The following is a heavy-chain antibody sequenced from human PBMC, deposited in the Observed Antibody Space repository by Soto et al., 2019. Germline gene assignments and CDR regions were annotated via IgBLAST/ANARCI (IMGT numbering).Heavy chain of an antibody. J-gene: IGHJ3*02. CDR2: ISSSGSTI. D-gene: IGHD3-22*01. CDR1: GFTFSSYE. V-gene: IGHV3-48*03. Sequence: EVQLVESGGGLVQPGGSLRLSCAASGFTFSSYEMNWVRQAPGKGLEGVSYISSSGSTIYYADAVKGRFTITRDNAKNSLYLQMNSLRAEDTAVYYCARESYFYDSSGRRADAFDIWGQGTMVTVSS. CDR3: ARESYFYDSSGRRADAFDI.